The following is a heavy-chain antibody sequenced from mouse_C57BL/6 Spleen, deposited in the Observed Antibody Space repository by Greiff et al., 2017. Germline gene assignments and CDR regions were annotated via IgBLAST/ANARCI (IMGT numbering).Heavy chain of an antibody. CDR3: ARKSRYYGSSDMDY. D-gene: IGHD1-1*01. CDR2: IYPGSGST. V-gene: IGHV1-55*01. CDR1: GYTFTSYW. Sequence: QVQLQQPGAELVKPGASVKMSCKASGYTFTSYWITWVKQRPGQGLEWIGDIYPGSGSTNYNEKFKSKATLTVDTSSSTPFMQLSSLTSEDSAVYYWARKSRYYGSSDMDYWGQGTTLTVAS. J-gene: IGHJ2*01.